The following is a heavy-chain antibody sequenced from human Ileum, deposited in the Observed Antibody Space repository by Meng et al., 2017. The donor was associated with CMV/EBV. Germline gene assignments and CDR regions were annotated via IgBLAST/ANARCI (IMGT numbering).Heavy chain of an antibody. V-gene: IGHV3-74*01. CDR3: ARGSGSYFSR. Sequence: LALAASGFTFSSYWMHWVRQAPGKGLVWVSRINSDGSSTSYADSVKGRFTISRDNAKSTLYLQMNSLRAEDTAVYYCARGSGSYFSRWGQGTLVTVSS. D-gene: IGHD1-26*01. CDR2: INSDGSST. CDR1: GFTFSSYW. J-gene: IGHJ4*02.